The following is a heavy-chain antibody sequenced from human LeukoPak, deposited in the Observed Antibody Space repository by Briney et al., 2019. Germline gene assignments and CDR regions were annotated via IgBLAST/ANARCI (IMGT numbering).Heavy chain of an antibody. D-gene: IGHD3-22*01. J-gene: IGHJ3*02. Sequence: TTSETLSLTCAVYGGSFSGYYWSWIRQPPGKGLEWIGEINHSGSTNYKPSLKRLFTISVDTSKSQLSLKLSSVTAADTAVYYCARSPGGRITMIVVPRGAFDIWGQGTMVTVSS. CDR3: ARSPGGRITMIVVPRGAFDI. CDR1: GGSFSGYY. CDR2: INHSGST. V-gene: IGHV4-34*01.